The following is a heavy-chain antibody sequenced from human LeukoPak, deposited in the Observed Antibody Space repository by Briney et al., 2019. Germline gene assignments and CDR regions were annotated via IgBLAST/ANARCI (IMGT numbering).Heavy chain of an antibody. V-gene: IGHV5-51*01. J-gene: IGHJ4*02. CDR3: ASARHGDYVWDY. CDR1: GYSFTYW. CDR2: IYSGGSHT. Sequence: GESLKISCQGSGYSFTYWIGWVRQMPGKGLEWMGIIYSGGSHTKYSPSFQGRVTISADKSISTAYLQWSSLEASDTAMYYCASARHGDYVWDYWGQGTLVTVSS. D-gene: IGHD4-17*01.